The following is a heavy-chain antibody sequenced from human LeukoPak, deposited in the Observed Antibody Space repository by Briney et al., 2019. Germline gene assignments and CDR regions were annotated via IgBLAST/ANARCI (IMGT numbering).Heavy chain of an antibody. CDR1: GGSISSHY. J-gene: IGHJ5*02. D-gene: IGHD2-21*02. CDR3: ARDLCGGGCYGWGENWFDP. CDR2: IYYSGST. V-gene: IGHV4-59*11. Sequence: PSETLSLTCTVSGGSISSHYWSWIRQPPGKGLEWIGYIYYSGSTNYNPSLKSRVTISVDTSKNQFSLKLSSVTAADTAVYYCARDLCGGGCYGWGENWFDPWGQGTLVTVSS.